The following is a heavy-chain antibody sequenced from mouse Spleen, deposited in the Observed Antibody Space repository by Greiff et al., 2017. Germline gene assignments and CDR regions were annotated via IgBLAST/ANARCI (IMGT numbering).Heavy chain of an antibody. CDR2: IDPANGNT. CDR3: ARDYDYDVGAMDY. V-gene: IGHV14-3*01. Sequence: EVKLQESVAELVRPGASVKLSCTASGFNIKNTYMHWVKQRPEQGLEWIGRIDPANGNTKYAPKFQGKATITADTSSNTAYLQLSSLTSEDTAIYYCARDYDYDVGAMDYWGQGTSVTVSS. D-gene: IGHD2-4*01. J-gene: IGHJ4*01. CDR1: GFNIKNTY.